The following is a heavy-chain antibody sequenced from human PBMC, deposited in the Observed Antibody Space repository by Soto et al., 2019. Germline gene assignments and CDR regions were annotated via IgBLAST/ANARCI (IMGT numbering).Heavy chain of an antibody. D-gene: IGHD3-10*01. Sequence: SETLSLTCTVSGGSISSYYWSWIRQPPGKGLEWIGQIYYSGSTNYNPSLKSRVTILVDTSKNQFALKLSSVTAADTAVYYCARDRESHPLNWFDPWGQGTLVTVSS. CDR3: ARDRESHPLNWFDP. CDR1: GGSISSYY. CDR2: IYYSGST. V-gene: IGHV4-59*01. J-gene: IGHJ5*02.